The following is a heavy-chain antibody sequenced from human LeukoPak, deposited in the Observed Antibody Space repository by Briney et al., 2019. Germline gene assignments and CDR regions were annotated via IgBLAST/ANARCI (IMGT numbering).Heavy chain of an antibody. CDR1: GYSFTNYW. CDR3: AKAAASLDWFDP. J-gene: IGHJ5*02. Sequence: GESLRISCKGSGYSFTNYWISWVRQIPGKGLVWMGTIDPSDSYTNHSPSFQGHVTISADKSISTAYVQWSSLKASDTAIYYCAKAAASLDWFDPWGQGTLVIVSS. V-gene: IGHV5-10-1*01. D-gene: IGHD6-13*01. CDR2: IDPSDSYT.